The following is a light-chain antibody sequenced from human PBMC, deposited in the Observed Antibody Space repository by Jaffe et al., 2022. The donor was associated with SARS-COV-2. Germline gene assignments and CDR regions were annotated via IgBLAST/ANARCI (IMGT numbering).Light chain of an antibody. J-gene: IGKJ1*01. Sequence: DIQMTQSPSALSASVGDRVTVTCRASQSISIWLAWYQQKPGKAPKLLIYRASTLESGVPSRFSGSGSGTEFTLTISSLQPDDFATYYCQQYNTRGTFGQGTKVEIK. V-gene: IGKV1-5*03. CDR2: RAS. CDR3: QQYNTRGT. CDR1: QSISIW.